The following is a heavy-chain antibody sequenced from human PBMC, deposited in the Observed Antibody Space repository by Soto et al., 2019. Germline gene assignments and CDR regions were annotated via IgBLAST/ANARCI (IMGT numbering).Heavy chain of an antibody. V-gene: IGHV4-34*01. J-gene: IGHJ4*02. CDR2: INQSGST. D-gene: IGHD1-26*01. CDR1: GGSISGYY. Sequence: QVHLQQWGAGLLKPSETLSLTCAVYGGSISGYYYSWIRQSPGKGLEWIGEINQSGSTNYNPSLKSRVTVSTDTSKNQFSLKMNSVTAADTSIYYCARARGGSGSYVYWSQGTLVTVSS. CDR3: ARARGGSGSYVY.